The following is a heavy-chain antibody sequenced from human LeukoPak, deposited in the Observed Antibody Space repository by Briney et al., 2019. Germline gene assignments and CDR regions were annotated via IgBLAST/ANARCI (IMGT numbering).Heavy chain of an antibody. J-gene: IGHJ4*02. Sequence: ASVKVSCKASGGTFSSYTISWVRQAPGQGLEWMGRIIPILGIANYAQKFQGRVMITADKSTSTAYMELSSLRPEGTAVYYCARDGGGCSGGSCYADYWGQGTLVTVSS. D-gene: IGHD2-15*01. V-gene: IGHV1-69*02. CDR3: ARDGGGCSGGSCYADY. CDR2: IIPILGIA. CDR1: GGTFSSYT.